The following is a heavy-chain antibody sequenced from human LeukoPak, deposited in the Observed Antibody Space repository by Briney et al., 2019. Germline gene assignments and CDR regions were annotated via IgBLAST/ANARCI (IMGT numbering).Heavy chain of an antibody. Sequence: GGSLRLSCAASGFTFSSYEMNWVRQAPGKGLEWVSYISSSSSTIYYADSVKGRFTISRDNAKNSLYLQMNSLRAEDTAVYYCARDLGSSVTEWLLKDYWGQGTLVTVSS. V-gene: IGHV3-48*01. D-gene: IGHD3-3*01. CDR1: GFTFSSYE. CDR3: ARDLGSSVTEWLLKDY. CDR2: ISSSSSTI. J-gene: IGHJ4*02.